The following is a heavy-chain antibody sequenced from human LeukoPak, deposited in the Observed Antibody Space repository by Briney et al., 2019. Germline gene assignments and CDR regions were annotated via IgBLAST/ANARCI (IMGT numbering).Heavy chain of an antibody. J-gene: IGHJ3*02. CDR3: TYDFWSGYYFNDAFDI. CDR1: GGTFSSYA. CDR2: IIPIFGTA. D-gene: IGHD3-3*01. V-gene: IGHV1-69*13. Sequence: ASVKVSCKASGGTFSSYAISWVRQAPGQGLEWMGGIIPIFGTANYAQKFQGRVAITADESTSTAYMELSSLRSEDTAVYYCTYDFWSGYYFNDAFDIWGQGTMATVSS.